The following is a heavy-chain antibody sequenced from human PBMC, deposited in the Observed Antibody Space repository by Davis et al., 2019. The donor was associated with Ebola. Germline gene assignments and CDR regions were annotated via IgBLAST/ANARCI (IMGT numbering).Heavy chain of an antibody. Sequence: AASVKVSCKASGYTFTSYGITWVRQAPGQGLDWMGWISAYNGYTSYAQKFQGRVIMTRDTSANMVYMELTSLRPEDTAVYYCARASGGLGKYGGSVGPWGQGTLVTVSS. CDR2: ISAYNGYT. J-gene: IGHJ5*02. CDR1: GYTFTSYG. D-gene: IGHD3-16*01. CDR3: ARASGGLGKYGGSVGP. V-gene: IGHV1-18*01.